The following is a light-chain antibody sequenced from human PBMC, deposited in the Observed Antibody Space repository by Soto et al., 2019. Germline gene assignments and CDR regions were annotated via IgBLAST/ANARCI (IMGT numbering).Light chain of an antibody. CDR3: QQTYSTPPWT. CDR1: QIIANY. Sequence: DIQMTQSPSSLSASVGDRVTITCRASQIIANYLNWYQQKPGKAPKLLISAASNLQSGVPSRFSGSESWTDFTLTISSLQPEDFASYYCQQTYSTPPWTFGQGTKVEIK. CDR2: AAS. J-gene: IGKJ1*01. V-gene: IGKV1-39*01.